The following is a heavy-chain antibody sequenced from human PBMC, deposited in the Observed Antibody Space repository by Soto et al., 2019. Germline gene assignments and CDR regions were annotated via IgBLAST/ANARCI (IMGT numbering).Heavy chain of an antibody. CDR3: ARPWYSSSWFFDY. Sequence: SETLSLTCIVSGGSISNYYWSWIRQPPGKGLEWIGYIYYSGSTNYNPSLQSRVTISVDTSKNQFSLKLSSVTAADTAVYYCARPWYSSSWFFDYWGQGTLVTVSS. CDR2: IYYSGST. CDR1: GGSISNYY. J-gene: IGHJ4*02. V-gene: IGHV4-59*08. D-gene: IGHD6-13*01.